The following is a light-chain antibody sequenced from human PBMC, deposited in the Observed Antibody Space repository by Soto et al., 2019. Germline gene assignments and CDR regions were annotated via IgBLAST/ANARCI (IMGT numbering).Light chain of an antibody. CDR1: QSISAY. V-gene: IGKV1-5*01. Sequence: DIQMTQSPSTLSASVGDRVTITCRASQSISAYLAWYQQKPGEAPKLLIYGASSLQSGVPSRFSGSGSGTEFTLSISGLQHEYFAYYYYQHYRCPSSFGHGTKVDIK. J-gene: IGKJ3*01. CDR3: QHYRCPSS. CDR2: GAS.